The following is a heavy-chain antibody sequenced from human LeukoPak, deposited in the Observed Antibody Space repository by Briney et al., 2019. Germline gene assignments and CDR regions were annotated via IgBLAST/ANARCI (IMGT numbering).Heavy chain of an antibody. CDR2: IYYSGST. J-gene: IGHJ4*02. D-gene: IGHD3-10*01. V-gene: IGHV4-39*01. CDR3: ARRFGGPFDY. CDR1: GGSISSSSYY. Sequence: SETLSLTCTVSGGSISSSSYYWGWICQPPGNGLEWIGSIYYSGSTYYNPSLKSRVTISVDTSKNQFSLKLSSVTAADTAVYYCARRFGGPFDYWGQGTLVTVSS.